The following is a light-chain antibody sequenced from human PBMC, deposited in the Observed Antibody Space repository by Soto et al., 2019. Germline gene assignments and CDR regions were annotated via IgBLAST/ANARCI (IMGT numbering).Light chain of an antibody. Sequence: QSALTQPASVSGSPGQSITISCTGTSSDVGDYKYVSWYQQHPGKAPKLMIYEVGNRPSGVSDRFSGSKSGTTASLIISGLQAEDEADYYCTSYTSSSTLVFGGGTKLTVL. J-gene: IGLJ2*01. CDR2: EVG. CDR3: TSYTSSSTLV. V-gene: IGLV2-14*01. CDR1: SSDVGDYKY.